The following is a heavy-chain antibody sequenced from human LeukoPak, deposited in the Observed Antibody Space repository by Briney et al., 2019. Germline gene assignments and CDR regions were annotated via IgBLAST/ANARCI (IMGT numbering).Heavy chain of an antibody. CDR2: IIGGAGST. CDR3: VREIIRLGQDDYFDY. CDR1: GFSFSSHG. Sequence: GGSLRLSCAASGFSFSSHGMSWVRQAPGKGLEWVSGIIGGAGSTYYADSVKGRFTISRDNAKNSLSLQMNSLRAEDTAVYYCVREIIRLGQDDYFDYWGQGTLVTVSS. V-gene: IGHV3-23*01. D-gene: IGHD3-3*02. J-gene: IGHJ4*02.